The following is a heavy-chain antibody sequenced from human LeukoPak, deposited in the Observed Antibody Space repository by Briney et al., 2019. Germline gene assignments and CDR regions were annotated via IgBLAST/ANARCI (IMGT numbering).Heavy chain of an antibody. CDR3: ASMVRGVISWFDP. V-gene: IGHV4-59*01. J-gene: IGHJ5*02. CDR1: GGSISSYY. CDR2: IYYSGST. D-gene: IGHD3-10*01. Sequence: SETLSLTCTVSGGSISSYYWSWIRQPPGKGLEWIGYIYYSGSTNYNPSLKSRVTISVDTSKNQFSLKLSSVTAADTAVYYCASMVRGVISWFDPWGQGTLVTVSS.